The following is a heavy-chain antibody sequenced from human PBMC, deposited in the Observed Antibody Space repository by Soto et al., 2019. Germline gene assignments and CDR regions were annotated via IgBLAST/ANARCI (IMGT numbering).Heavy chain of an antibody. D-gene: IGHD3-10*01. Sequence: GASVKVSCKASGYTFTSYGISWVRQAPGQGLEWMGWISAYNGNTNYAQKLQGRVTMTTDTSTSTAYMELRSLRSDDTAVYYCARVVMVRGVKSLYFDYWGQGTLVTVSS. CDR3: ARVVMVRGVKSLYFDY. CDR1: GYTFTSYG. V-gene: IGHV1-18*01. CDR2: ISAYNGNT. J-gene: IGHJ4*02.